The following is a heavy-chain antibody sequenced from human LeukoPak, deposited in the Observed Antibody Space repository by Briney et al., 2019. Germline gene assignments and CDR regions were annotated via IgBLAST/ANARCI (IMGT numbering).Heavy chain of an antibody. V-gene: IGHV1-2*02. CDR1: GYTFTGYY. D-gene: IGHD4-17*01. CDR3: ARVPPYGDYVDY. J-gene: IGHJ4*02. Sequence: GASVKVSCKASGYTFTGYYMHWVRQAPGQGLEWMGWINPNSGGTNYAQKFQGRVTMTRDTPISTAYMELSRLRSDDTAVYYCARVPPYGDYVDYWGQGTLVTVSS. CDR2: INPNSGGT.